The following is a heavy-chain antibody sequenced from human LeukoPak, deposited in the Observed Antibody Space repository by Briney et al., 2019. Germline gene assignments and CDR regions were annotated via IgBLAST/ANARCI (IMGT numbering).Heavy chain of an antibody. V-gene: IGHV3-11*04. CDR3: ARDSGHYDFWSGYNGAFDI. D-gene: IGHD3-3*01. CDR1: GFTFSDYY. CDR2: ISSSGSTI. J-gene: IGHJ3*02. Sequence: GGSLRLSCAASGFTFSDYYMSWIRQAPGKGLEWVSYISSSGSTIYYADSVKGRFTISRDNAKNSLYLQMNSLRAEDTAVYYCARDSGHYDFWSGYNGAFDIWGQGTMVTVSS.